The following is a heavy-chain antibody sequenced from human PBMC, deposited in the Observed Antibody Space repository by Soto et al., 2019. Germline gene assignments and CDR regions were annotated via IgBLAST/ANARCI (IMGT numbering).Heavy chain of an antibody. CDR3: ARGLRFGEVFNGMDV. J-gene: IGHJ6*02. D-gene: IGHD3-10*01. CDR1: GASFSAYY. CDR2: INHSGST. V-gene: IGHV4-34*01. Sequence: QVQLQQWGAGLLKPSETLSLTCAVYGASFSAYYWIWIRQSPGKGLEWIGEINHSGSTDYNPSLKSRDPMSVDTSKNQFSLNLNSVTAADTAVYYCARGLRFGEVFNGMDVWGQGTTVTVSS.